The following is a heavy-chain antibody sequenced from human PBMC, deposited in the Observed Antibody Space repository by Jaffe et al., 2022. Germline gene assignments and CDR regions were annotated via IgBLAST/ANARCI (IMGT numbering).Heavy chain of an antibody. CDR3: ASRVSAEPVGRITPSYYYYYYYMDV. D-gene: IGHD1-20*01. J-gene: IGHJ6*03. V-gene: IGHV1-69*01. CDR2: IIPIFGTA. Sequence: QVQLVQSGAEVKKPGSSVKVSCKASGGTFSSYAISWVRQAPGQGLEWMGGIIPIFGTANYAQKFQGRVTITADESTSTAYMELSSLRSEDTAVYYCASRVSAEPVGRITPSYYYYYYYMDVWGKGTTVTVSS. CDR1: GGTFSSYA.